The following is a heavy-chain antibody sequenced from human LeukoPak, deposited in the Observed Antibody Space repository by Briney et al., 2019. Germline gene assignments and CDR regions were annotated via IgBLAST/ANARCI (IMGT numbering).Heavy chain of an antibody. D-gene: IGHD1-1*01. V-gene: IGHV1-69*05. Sequence: ASVKVSCKAAGGAFSSYAFSWVRQAPGQGLEWMGGLIPMFRTPNYAQKFLGSVTITTDESTSTAYMELTSLGADDTAVYYCARDSTGTTWQLDYWGQGTLVTVSS. J-gene: IGHJ4*02. CDR1: GGAFSSYA. CDR3: ARDSTGTTWQLDY. CDR2: LIPMFRTP.